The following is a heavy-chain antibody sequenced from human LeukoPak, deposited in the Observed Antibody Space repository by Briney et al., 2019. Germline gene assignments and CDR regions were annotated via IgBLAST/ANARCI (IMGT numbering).Heavy chain of an antibody. CDR1: GGSISSYY. J-gene: IGHJ4*02. CDR3: ARAAGYTVFDY. CDR2: IYYSGST. D-gene: IGHD3-9*01. V-gene: IGHV4-59*01. Sequence: SETLSLTCTVSGGSISSYYWSWIRQLPGKGLEWIGYIYYSGSTNYNPSLKSRVTISVDTSKNQFSLKLSSVTAADTAVYYCARAAGYTVFDYWGQGTLVTVSS.